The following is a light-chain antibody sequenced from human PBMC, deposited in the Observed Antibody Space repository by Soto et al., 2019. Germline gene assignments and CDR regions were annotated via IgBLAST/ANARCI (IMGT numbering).Light chain of an antibody. V-gene: IGKV1-33*01. CDR3: QQYDNLPWT. CDR2: DAS. CDR1: QDISNY. Sequence: DIQMTQSPSSLSASVGDRVTITSQANQDISNYLNWYQQTPGKAPKLLIYDASNLETGVPSRFSGSGSGTDFTFTISSLLPEDIATYYCQQYDNLPWTFGQGTKVEIK. J-gene: IGKJ1*01.